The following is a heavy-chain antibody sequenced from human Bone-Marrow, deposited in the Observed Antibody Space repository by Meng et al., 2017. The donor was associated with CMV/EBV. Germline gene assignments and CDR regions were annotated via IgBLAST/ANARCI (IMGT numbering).Heavy chain of an antibody. Sequence: SVKVSCKASGDTFNSYTFTWVRQAPGQGLEWMGRIVPVVDISKYAQKCQGRVTITADKSTSTTYMELSSLRSEDTAVYYCARTELPQKNWFDPWGQGTLVTVSS. D-gene: IGHD4-23*01. V-gene: IGHV1-69*02. CDR3: ARTELPQKNWFDP. J-gene: IGHJ5*02. CDR2: IVPVVDIS. CDR1: GDTFNSYT.